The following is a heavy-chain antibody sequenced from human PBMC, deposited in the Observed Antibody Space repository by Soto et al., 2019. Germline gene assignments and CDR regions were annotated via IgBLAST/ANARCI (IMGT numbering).Heavy chain of an antibody. Sequence: EVQLVESGGGLVQPGGSLRLSCAASGFTFSDHYMDWVRQAPGKGLEWVGRTRNKANSYTTEYAASVKGRFTVSRDDSKNSLYLQMNSLKTEDTAVYYCARTYYSSGKGWYFDLWGRGTLVTVSS. CDR3: ARTYYSSGKGWYFDL. J-gene: IGHJ2*01. D-gene: IGHD3-10*01. CDR1: GFTFSDHY. CDR2: TRNKANSYTT. V-gene: IGHV3-72*01.